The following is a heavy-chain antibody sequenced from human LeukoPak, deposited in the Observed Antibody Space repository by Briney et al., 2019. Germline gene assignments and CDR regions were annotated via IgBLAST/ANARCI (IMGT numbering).Heavy chain of an antibody. CDR1: GGSIKNDIYY. D-gene: IGHD6-13*01. V-gene: IGHV4-31*03. Sequence: SETLSLTCTVSGGSIKNDIYYWSWIRQLPGKGLEWIGYISNSGSTYYNPSLKSRVTISVDTSKSQFSLKLSSVTAADTAVYYCARSPRYSSSWHQTSYYFDYWGQGTLVTVSS. CDR3: ARSPRYSSSWHQTSYYFDY. J-gene: IGHJ4*02. CDR2: ISNSGST.